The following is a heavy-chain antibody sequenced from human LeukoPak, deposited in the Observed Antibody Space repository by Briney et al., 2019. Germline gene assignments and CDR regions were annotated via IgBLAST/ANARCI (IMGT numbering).Heavy chain of an antibody. CDR3: ARVALSTLRYFDWLSPDYGMDV. J-gene: IGHJ6*02. Sequence: SETLSLTCTVSGGSISNYYWSWIRQPPGKGLEWIGYIYYSGSTNYNPSLKSRITISVDTSKNQVSLKLSSVTAADTAVYYCARVALSTLRYFDWLSPDYGMDVWGQGTTVTVSS. D-gene: IGHD3-9*01. CDR2: IYYSGST. CDR1: GGSISNYY. V-gene: IGHV4-59*12.